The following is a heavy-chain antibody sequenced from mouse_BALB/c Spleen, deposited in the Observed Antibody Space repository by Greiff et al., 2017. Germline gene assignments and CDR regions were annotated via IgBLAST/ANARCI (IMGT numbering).Heavy chain of an antibody. D-gene: IGHD2-2*01. CDR2: IDPANGNT. CDR3: APYGYDWYFDV. CDR1: GFNTKDTY. J-gene: IGHJ1*01. V-gene: IGHV14-3*02. Sequence: EVQVVESGAELVKPGASVKLSCTASGFNTKDTYMHWVKQRPEQGLEWIGRIDPANGNTKYDPKFQGKATITADTSSNTAYLQLSSLTSEDTAVYYCAPYGYDWYFDVWGAGTTVTVSS.